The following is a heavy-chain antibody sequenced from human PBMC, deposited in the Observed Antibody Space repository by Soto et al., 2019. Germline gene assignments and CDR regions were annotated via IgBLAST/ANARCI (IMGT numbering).Heavy chain of an antibody. CDR1: GGSFSGYS. J-gene: IGHJ4*02. Sequence: PSETLSLTCAVYGGSFSGYSWTWIRQPPGTGLEWIGEINHTGSTNYNPSLKSRVTISVDTSKNQFSLKLTSVTAADTAVYYCARDKITGIFDYWGQGTLVTVYS. D-gene: IGHD2-8*02. CDR2: INHTGST. CDR3: ARDKITGIFDY. V-gene: IGHV4-34*01.